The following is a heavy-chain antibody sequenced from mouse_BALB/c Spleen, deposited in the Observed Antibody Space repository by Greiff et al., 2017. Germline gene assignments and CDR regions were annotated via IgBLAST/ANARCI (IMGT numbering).Heavy chain of an antibody. D-gene: IGHD2-3*01. CDR2: ISSGSSTI. Sequence: EVMLVESGGGLVQPGGSRKLSCAASGFTFSSFGMHWVRQAPEKGLEWVAYISSGSSTIYYADTVKGRFTISRDNPKNTLFLQMTSLRSEDTAMYYGARLGWLPFDYWGQGTTLTVSS. V-gene: IGHV5-17*02. CDR1: GFTFSSFG. J-gene: IGHJ2*01. CDR3: ARLGWLPFDY.